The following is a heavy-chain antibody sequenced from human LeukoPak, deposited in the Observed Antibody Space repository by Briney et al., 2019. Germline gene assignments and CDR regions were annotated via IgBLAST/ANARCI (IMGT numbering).Heavy chain of an antibody. Sequence: GGSLRLSCAASGFTFSNAWMSWVRQAPGKGLEWVSYISSSSSTIYYADSVKGRFTISRDNAKNSLYLQMNSLRAEDTAVYYCARDRAVAGRGYYYYMDVWGKGTTVTVSS. CDR3: ARDRAVAGRGYYYYMDV. V-gene: IGHV3-48*01. D-gene: IGHD6-19*01. CDR2: ISSSSSTI. CDR1: GFTFSNAW. J-gene: IGHJ6*03.